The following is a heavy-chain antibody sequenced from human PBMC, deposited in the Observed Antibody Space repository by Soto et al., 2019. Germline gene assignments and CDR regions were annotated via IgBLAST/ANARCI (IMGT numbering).Heavy chain of an antibody. CDR1: GFTVSSNY. D-gene: IGHD6-13*01. Sequence: HPGGSLRLSCAASGFTVSSNYMSWVRQAPGKGLEWVSVIYSGGSTYYADSVKGRFTISRDNSKNTLYLQMNSLRAEDTAVYYCARDDSSTFYMFYWGQGTLVTVSS. V-gene: IGHV3-66*01. J-gene: IGHJ4*02. CDR2: IYSGGST. CDR3: ARDDSSTFYMFY.